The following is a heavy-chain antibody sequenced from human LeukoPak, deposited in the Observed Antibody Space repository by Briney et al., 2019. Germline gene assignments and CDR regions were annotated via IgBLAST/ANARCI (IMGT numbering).Heavy chain of an antibody. V-gene: IGHV1-69*06. CDR1: GGTFSSYA. D-gene: IGHD6-19*01. Sequence: ASVKVSCKASGGTFSSYAISWVRQAPGQGLEWMGGIIPIFGTANYAQKFQGRVTITGDKSTRTAYMKLSSLRSEDTAVYYCARKEGYSSGWHDPDYYMDVWGKGTTVTVSS. CDR2: IIPIFGTA. CDR3: ARKEGYSSGWHDPDYYMDV. J-gene: IGHJ6*03.